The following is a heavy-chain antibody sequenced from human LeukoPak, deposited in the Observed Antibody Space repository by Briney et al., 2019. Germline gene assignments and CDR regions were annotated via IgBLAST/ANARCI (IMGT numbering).Heavy chain of an antibody. CDR2: INEGGNEK. CDR1: GFTFSDYY. J-gene: IGHJ4*02. CDR3: ARHPNSNWDY. Sequence: GGSLRLSCAASGFTFSDYYMSWVRQVPGKGLEWVVNINEGGNEKNYVDSVKGRFTVSRDNAQNSLYLQMNSLRVEDTAVYYCARHPNSNWDYWGQGTLVIVSP. V-gene: IGHV3-7*03. D-gene: IGHD6-13*01.